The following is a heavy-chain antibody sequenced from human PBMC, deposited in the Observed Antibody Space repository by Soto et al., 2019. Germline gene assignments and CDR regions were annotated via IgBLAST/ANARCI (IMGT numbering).Heavy chain of an antibody. V-gene: IGHV1-2*04. CDR1: GYSFTDYH. D-gene: IGHD2-8*01. J-gene: IGHJ6*02. CDR2: INPKSGGT. CDR3: ARGDSTDCSNGVCSFFYNHDMDV. Sequence: QVQLVQSGAEVKKPGASVKVSCKASGYSFTDYHIHWVRQAPGQGLEWLGRINPKSGGTSTAQKFQGWVTMTTDTSISTAAIELTRLTSDDTAIYYCARGDSTDCSNGVCSFFYNHDMDVWGQVATGTVSS.